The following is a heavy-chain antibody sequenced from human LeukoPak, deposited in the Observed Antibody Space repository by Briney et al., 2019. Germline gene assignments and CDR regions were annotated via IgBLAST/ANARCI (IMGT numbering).Heavy chain of an antibody. CDR2: IYYSGST. Sequence: SETLSLTCAVSGYSISSGYYWSWIRQPPGKGLEWIGYIYYSGSTNYNPSLKSRVTISVDTSKNQFSLKLSSVTAADTAVYYCARGGEQWLVYGFDYWGQGTLVTVSS. CDR1: GYSISSGYY. V-gene: IGHV4-61*01. J-gene: IGHJ4*02. CDR3: ARGGEQWLVYGFDY. D-gene: IGHD6-19*01.